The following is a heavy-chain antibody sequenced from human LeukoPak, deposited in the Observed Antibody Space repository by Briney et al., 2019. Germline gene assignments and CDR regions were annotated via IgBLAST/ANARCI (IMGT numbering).Heavy chain of an antibody. V-gene: IGHV3-64*01. J-gene: IGHJ4*02. CDR1: GFIFNSYA. D-gene: IGHD3-16*02. CDR3: TRGPGYYYVWGSYRVDY. CDR2: ITSNGGST. Sequence: PGGSLRLSCAASGFIFNSYAMHWVRQAPGRGLEYVSAITSNGGSTFYANSVKGRFTISRDNSKNTLYLQMGSLRAEDMAVYYCTRGPGYYYVWGSYRVDYWGQGTLVTVSS.